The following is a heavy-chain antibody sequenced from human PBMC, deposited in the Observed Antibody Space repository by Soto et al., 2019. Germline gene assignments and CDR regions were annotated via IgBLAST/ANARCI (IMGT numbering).Heavy chain of an antibody. Sequence: ASVKVSCKASGYTFTSYDINWVRQATGQGLEWMGWMNPNSGNTGYAQKFQGRVTMTRNTSISTAYMELSSLRSEDTAVYYCARASVNRGSYFPDYWGQGTLVTVSS. CDR2: MNPNSGNT. D-gene: IGHD1-26*01. CDR3: ARASVNRGSYFPDY. V-gene: IGHV1-8*01. J-gene: IGHJ4*02. CDR1: GYTFTSYD.